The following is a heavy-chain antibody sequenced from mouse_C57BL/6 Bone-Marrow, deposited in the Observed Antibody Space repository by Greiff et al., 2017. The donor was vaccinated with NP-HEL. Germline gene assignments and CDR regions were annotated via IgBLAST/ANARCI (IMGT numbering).Heavy chain of an antibody. V-gene: IGHV1-19*01. CDR3: VYDYDGYFDV. CDR2: INPYNGGT. CDR1: GYTFTDYY. D-gene: IGHD2-4*01. Sequence: EVQLQQSGPVLVKPGASVKMSCKASGYTFTDYYMNWVKQSHGKSLEWIGVINPYNGGTSYNQKFKGKATLTVDKSSSTAYMELNSLTSEDSAVDYCVYDYDGYFDVWGTGTTVTVSA. J-gene: IGHJ1*03.